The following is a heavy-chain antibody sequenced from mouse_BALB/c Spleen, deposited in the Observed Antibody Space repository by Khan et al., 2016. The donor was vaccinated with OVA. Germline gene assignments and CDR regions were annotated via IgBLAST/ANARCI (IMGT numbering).Heavy chain of an antibody. Sequence: VQLQQSGPGLVKPSQSLSLTCTVTGYSITSDYAWNWIGQFPGNKLEWMGYISYSGRTSYNPSLKSRISITRDTSKNQFFLQLNSVTTEDTATYYCARSVTITTVVATDFDYWGQGTTLTVSS. J-gene: IGHJ2*01. V-gene: IGHV3-2*02. CDR3: ARSVTITTVVATDFDY. D-gene: IGHD1-1*01. CDR2: ISYSGRT. CDR1: GYSITSDYA.